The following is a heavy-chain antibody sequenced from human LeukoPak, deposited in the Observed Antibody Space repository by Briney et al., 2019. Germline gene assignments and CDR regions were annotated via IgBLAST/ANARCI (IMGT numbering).Heavy chain of an antibody. CDR2: INHSGST. J-gene: IGHJ4*02. Sequence: SETLSLTCAVYGGSFSGYYWSWIRQPPGKGLEWIGEINHSGSTNYNPSLKSRVTISVDTSKNQFTLNLKSVTPEDTAVYYCARNLIPEQLVLNFWGQGTLVTVSS. CDR3: ARNLIPEQLVLNF. CDR1: GGSFSGYY. D-gene: IGHD6-13*01. V-gene: IGHV4-34*01.